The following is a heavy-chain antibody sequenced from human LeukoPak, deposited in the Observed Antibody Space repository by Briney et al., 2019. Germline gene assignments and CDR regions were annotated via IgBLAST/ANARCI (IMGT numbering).Heavy chain of an antibody. CDR2: VYSRGST. J-gene: IGHJ5*02. D-gene: IGHD1-1*01. CDR1: GGSMSDFY. CDR3: ARSKTTIDDRLFDP. V-gene: IGHV4-39*01. Sequence: PSETLSLTCTVSGGSMSDFYWAWIRQPPGKGLEWIGSVYSRGSTYYNPSLQSRIIISVDTSKNQFSLILRSVTAADTSVYYCARSKTTIDDRLFDPWGQGTLVTVSS.